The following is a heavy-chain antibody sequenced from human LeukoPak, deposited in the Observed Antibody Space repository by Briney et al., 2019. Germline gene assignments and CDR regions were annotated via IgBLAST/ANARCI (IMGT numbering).Heavy chain of an antibody. J-gene: IGHJ4*02. Sequence: SETLSLTCAVSGVSISSGYWWSWVRQPPGKGLEWIGEVHNSGSTNCNPSLKSRVTISVDKSKNHFPLELTSRTAADTAVYYCARNTAYCLEDWGQGTLVTVSS. D-gene: IGHD5-18*01. CDR3: ARNTAYCLED. V-gene: IGHV4-4*02. CDR1: GVSISSGYW. CDR2: VHNSGST.